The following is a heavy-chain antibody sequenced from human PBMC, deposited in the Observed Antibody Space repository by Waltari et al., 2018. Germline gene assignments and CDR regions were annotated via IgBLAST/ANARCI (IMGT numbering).Heavy chain of an antibody. CDR2: IGGSSGNT. Sequence: QVQLQESGPGLVKPSETLSLTCAVSDGSISGYLWNWIRQTPGKGLEWIGYIGGSSGNTYYNPSLKNRVTISTDTSKNQFSLNLTSVTAADTAVYFCARKMNNAYFDYWGQGVLVTVSS. V-gene: IGHV4-59*12. D-gene: IGHD1-20*01. CDR1: DGSISGYL. J-gene: IGHJ4*02. CDR3: ARKMNNAYFDY.